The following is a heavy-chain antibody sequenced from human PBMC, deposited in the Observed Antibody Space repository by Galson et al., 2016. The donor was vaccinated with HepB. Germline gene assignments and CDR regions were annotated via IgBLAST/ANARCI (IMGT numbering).Heavy chain of an antibody. CDR2: MTYDGNNK. D-gene: IGHD3-3*01. CDR1: GFNFTEHG. V-gene: IGHV3-30*19. CDR3: ARDKYGSPYYDFWSDWSGYSGKLQWSDP. Sequence: SLRLSCAASGFNFTEHGMHWVRQAPGKGLEWVAEMTYDGNNKNYADAVKGRFTISRDNSESTLYLQMNSLRAEDTAIYYCARDKYGSPYYDFWSDWSGYSGKLQWSDPWGQGVLVTVSS. J-gene: IGHJ5*02.